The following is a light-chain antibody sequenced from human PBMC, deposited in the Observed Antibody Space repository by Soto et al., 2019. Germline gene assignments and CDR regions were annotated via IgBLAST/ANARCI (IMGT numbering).Light chain of an antibody. CDR3: QYYRNWLST. Sequence: VVVTQSPDTLSLSPGERATLSCRASRSVGSYLAWYQQKPGQAPRLLIYDASTRATGMPGRFSGSGSGTEFTLTISSLQSEDFAVYCCQYYRNWLSTFGQGTRL. CDR1: RSVGSY. CDR2: DAS. J-gene: IGKJ5*01. V-gene: IGKV3-15*01.